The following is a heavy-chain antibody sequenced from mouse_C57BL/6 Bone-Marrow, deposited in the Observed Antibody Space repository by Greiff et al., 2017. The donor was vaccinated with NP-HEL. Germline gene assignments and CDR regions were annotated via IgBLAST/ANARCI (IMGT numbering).Heavy chain of an antibody. CDR1: GFTFSNYW. J-gene: IGHJ3*02. Sequence: EVQLQQSGGGLVQPGGSMKLSCVASGFTFSNYWMHWVRQSPEKGLEWVAQIRLKSDNYATHYAESVKGRFTISRDDSKSIVYLQMNNLRAEDTGIYYCTLRYGGWGQGTLVTVSA. V-gene: IGHV6-3*01. CDR2: IRLKSDNYAT. D-gene: IGHD1-1*02. CDR3: TLRYGG.